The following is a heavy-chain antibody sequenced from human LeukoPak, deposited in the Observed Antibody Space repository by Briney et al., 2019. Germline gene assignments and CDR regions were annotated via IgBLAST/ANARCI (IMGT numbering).Heavy chain of an antibody. J-gene: IGHJ2*01. CDR2: ISSTGSAI. D-gene: IGHD3-10*01. V-gene: IGHV3-48*04. CDR3: ARASGSFWYFDL. CDR1: GFIFSSYG. Sequence: GGSLRLSCAASGFIFSSYGMNWVRQAPGKGLEWVSYISSTGSAIYYADSVKGRFTIPRDNPKNSLYLQMNSLRAEDTAVFYCARASGSFWYFDLWGRGTLVTLS.